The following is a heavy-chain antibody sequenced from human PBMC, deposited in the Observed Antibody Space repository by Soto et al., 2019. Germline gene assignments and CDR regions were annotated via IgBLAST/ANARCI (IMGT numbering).Heavy chain of an antibody. CDR3: ARGERISFLFDY. CDR1: GGSISSSSYY. CDR2: IYYSGST. J-gene: IGHJ4*02. D-gene: IGHD2-15*01. Sequence: PSETLSLTCTVSGGSISSSSYYWGWIRQPPGKGLEWIGSIYYSGSTYYNPSLKSRVTISVDTSKNQFSLKLSSVTAADTAVYYCARGERISFLFDYWGQGTLVTVSS. V-gene: IGHV4-39*01.